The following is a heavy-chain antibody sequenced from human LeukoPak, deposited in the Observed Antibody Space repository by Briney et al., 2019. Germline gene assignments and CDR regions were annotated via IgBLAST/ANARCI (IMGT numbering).Heavy chain of an antibody. CDR1: GYTFTSYY. V-gene: IGHV1-46*01. D-gene: IGHD5-18*01. Sequence: GASVKVSCKASGYTFTSYYMHWVRQAPGQGLEWMGIINPSGGSTSYAQKFQGRVTMTRDTSTSTVYMELSSLRSEDTAVYYCAKGGYSYGLTTRNLDFDYWGQGTLVTVSS. J-gene: IGHJ4*02. CDR2: INPSGGST. CDR3: AKGGYSYGLTTRNLDFDY.